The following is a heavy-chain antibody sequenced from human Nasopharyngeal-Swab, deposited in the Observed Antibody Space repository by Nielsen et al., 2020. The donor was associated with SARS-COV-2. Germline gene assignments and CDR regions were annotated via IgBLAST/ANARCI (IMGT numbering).Heavy chain of an antibody. V-gene: IGHV3-23*01. Sequence: GESLKISCAASGFTFSSYAMSWVRQAPGKGLEWVSAISGSGGSTYYADSVKGRFTISRDNSKNTLYLQMNSLRAEDTAVYYCARDGDDYYDTHDAFDIWGQGTMVTVSS. D-gene: IGHD3-22*01. CDR1: GFTFSSYA. CDR3: ARDGDDYYDTHDAFDI. CDR2: ISGSGGST. J-gene: IGHJ3*02.